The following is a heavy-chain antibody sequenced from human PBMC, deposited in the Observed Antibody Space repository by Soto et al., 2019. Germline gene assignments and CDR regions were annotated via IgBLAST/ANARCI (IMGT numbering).Heavy chain of an antibody. V-gene: IGHV1-18*01. Sequence: AASVKVFCKASGYTFTSYCISWVRRAPGQGLEWMGWISAYNGNTNYAQKLQGRVTMTTDTSTSTAYMELRSLRSDDTAVYYCARVRSIAGPEDWFDPWGQGTLVTVSS. D-gene: IGHD6-13*01. CDR3: ARVRSIAGPEDWFDP. CDR2: ISAYNGNT. J-gene: IGHJ5*02. CDR1: GYTFTSYC.